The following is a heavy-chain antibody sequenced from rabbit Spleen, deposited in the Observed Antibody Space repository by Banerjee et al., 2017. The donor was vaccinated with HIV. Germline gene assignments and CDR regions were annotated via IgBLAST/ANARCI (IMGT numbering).Heavy chain of an antibody. Sequence: QEQLVESGGGLVQPEGSLTLTCTASGFSLSSSYYMCWVRQAPGKGLEWIGCIDTGSGSTYYASWAKGRFTVSKASSTTVTLQLKGLTAADTATYFCARDTGSSFSTYGMDLWGPGTLVTVS. D-gene: IGHD8-1*01. CDR1: GFSLSSSYY. CDR3: ARDTGSSFSTYGMDL. J-gene: IGHJ6*01. CDR2: IDTGSGST. V-gene: IGHV1S45*01.